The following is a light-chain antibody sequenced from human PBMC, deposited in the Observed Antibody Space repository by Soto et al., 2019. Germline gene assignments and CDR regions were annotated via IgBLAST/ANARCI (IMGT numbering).Light chain of an antibody. CDR2: DVS. CDR1: XSVIYSANNKNC. CDR3: QQYNNWPYS. V-gene: IGKV4-1*01. Sequence: DIVMTQSPDSLAVSMCERATINXXSRXSVIYSANNKNCFAWYQQKSGQSPRXXIYDVSTRATGVPARFSGSGSETDFTLTISGLQSEDSAIYFCQQYNNWPYSFGPGTRLEIK. J-gene: IGKJ5*01.